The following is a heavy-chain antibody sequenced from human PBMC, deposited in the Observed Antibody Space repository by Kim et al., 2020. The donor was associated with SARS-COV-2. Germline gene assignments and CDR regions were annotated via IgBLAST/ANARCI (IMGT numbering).Heavy chain of an antibody. CDR3: ARSPEYQLLGWFDP. Sequence: NPSLKSRVTISVDTSKNQFSLKLSSVTAADTAVYYCARSPEYQLLGWFDPWGQGTLVTVSS. V-gene: IGHV4-59*01. D-gene: IGHD2-2*01. J-gene: IGHJ5*02.